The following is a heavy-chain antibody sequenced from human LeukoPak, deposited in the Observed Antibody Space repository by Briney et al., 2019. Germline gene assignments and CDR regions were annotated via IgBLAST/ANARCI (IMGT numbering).Heavy chain of an antibody. CDR2: IYYSGSST. CDR1: GGSISSSSYY. J-gene: IGHJ3*02. V-gene: IGHV4-39*07. CDR3: ARVGFLWEIPRHAFHI. D-gene: IGHD1-26*01. Sequence: SETLSLTCNVSGGSISSSSYYWGWIRQPPGKGLEWIGSIYYSGSSTYHNPSLKSRVTISADTSKNQFSLKLSSVTAADTAVYYCARVGFLWEIPRHAFHIWGQGTMVTVSS.